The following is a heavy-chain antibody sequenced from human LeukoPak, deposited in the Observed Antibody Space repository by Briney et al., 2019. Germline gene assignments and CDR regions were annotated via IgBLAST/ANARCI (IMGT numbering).Heavy chain of an antibody. CDR3: ARKATVTTAPLDY. J-gene: IGHJ4*02. Sequence: SETLSLTCAVSGGSISSGGYSWSWIRQPPGKGLEWIGYIYHSGSTYYNPSLKSRVTISVDTSKNQFSLKLSSVTAADTAVYYCARKATVTTAPLDYWGQGTLVTVSS. CDR2: IYHSGST. V-gene: IGHV4-30-2*01. D-gene: IGHD4-17*01. CDR1: GGSISSGGYS.